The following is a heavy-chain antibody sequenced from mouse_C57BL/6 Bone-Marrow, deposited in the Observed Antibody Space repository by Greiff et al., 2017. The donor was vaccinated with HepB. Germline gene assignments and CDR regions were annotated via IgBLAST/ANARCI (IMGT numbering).Heavy chain of an antibody. D-gene: IGHD2-5*01. CDR1: GFSLTSYG. CDR3: AKVNYSNYGFAY. V-gene: IGHV2-5*01. J-gene: IGHJ3*01. CDR2: IWRGGST. Sequence: VKLQESGPGLVQPSQSLSITCTVSGFSLTSYGVHWVRQSPGKGLEWLGVIWRGGSTDYNAAFMSRLSITKDNSKSQVFFKMNSLQADDTAIYYCAKVNYSNYGFAYWGQGTLVTVSA.